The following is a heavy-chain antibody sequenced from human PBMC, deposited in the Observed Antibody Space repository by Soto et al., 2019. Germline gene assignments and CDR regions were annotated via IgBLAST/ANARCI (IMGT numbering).Heavy chain of an antibody. J-gene: IGHJ5*01. V-gene: IGHV3-74*01. CDR3: VRGPWVFRGTWYDS. D-gene: IGHD3-3*01. Sequence: GGSLRLSCATSGFSFRSYWKHGVRQAPVKGLVWVSRINHDGTITRYAASVKGRFTISRDTANNPVYLPINSLGAEDTALYSCVRGPWVFRGTWYDSGGEGPRVP. CDR2: INHDGTIT. CDR1: GFSFRSYW.